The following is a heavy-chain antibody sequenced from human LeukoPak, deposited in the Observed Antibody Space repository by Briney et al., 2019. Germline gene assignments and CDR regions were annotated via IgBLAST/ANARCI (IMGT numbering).Heavy chain of an antibody. V-gene: IGHV3-23*01. J-gene: IGHJ4*02. D-gene: IGHD5-12*01. CDR2: ISGSGGST. CDR3: AREGGYVFDY. CDR1: GFTFSSYA. Sequence: PAGGSLRLSCAASGFTFSSYAMSWVRQAPGKGLEWVSAISGSGGSTYYADSVKGRFTISRDNSKNTVYLQMNSLRPEDTAMYYCAREGGYVFDYWGQGTLVTVSS.